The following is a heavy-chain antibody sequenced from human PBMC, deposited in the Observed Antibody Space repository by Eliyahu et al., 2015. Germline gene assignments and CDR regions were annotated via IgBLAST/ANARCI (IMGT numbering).Heavy chain of an antibody. CDR2: IYYSGST. Sequence: QLQLQESGPGLVKPSETLSLTCPVSGXSLXSDIYYWGWIRQPPGKGLEWIGGIYYSGSTYYNPSLKSRVTVSVDTSKNQFSLKVSSVAAADTGIYYCARGTEYYYYYLDVWGKGTTVTVSS. J-gene: IGHJ6*03. CDR3: ARGTEYYYYYLDV. V-gene: IGHV4-39*01. D-gene: IGHD3-16*01. CDR1: GXSLXSDIYY.